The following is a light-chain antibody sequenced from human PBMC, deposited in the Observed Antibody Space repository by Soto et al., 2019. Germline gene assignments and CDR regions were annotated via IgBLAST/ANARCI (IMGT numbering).Light chain of an antibody. V-gene: IGKV3-20*01. CDR3: HQYGSSGM. CDR1: QSVSNNY. J-gene: IGKJ1*01. CDR2: GAS. Sequence: EIVLTQSPGTLSLSPGERATLSCRASQSVSNNYLAWYQQKPGQAPSLLIYGASNRATCIPDRFSGSGSGTDFTRTIIRLEPEDFEVYYCHQYGSSGMFVQGTKVEIK.